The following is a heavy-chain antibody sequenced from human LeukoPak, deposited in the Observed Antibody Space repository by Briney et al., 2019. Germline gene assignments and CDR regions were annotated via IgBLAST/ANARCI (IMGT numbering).Heavy chain of an antibody. CDR1: GFTFSSYS. Sequence: GGSLRLSCAASGFTFSSYSMNWVCQAPGKGLEWVSSISSSSSYIYYADSVKGRFTISRDNAKNSLYLQMNSLRAEDTAVYYCARVHYVDTAMVTDRPFDYWGQGTLVTVSS. D-gene: IGHD5-18*01. J-gene: IGHJ4*02. V-gene: IGHV3-21*01. CDR2: ISSSSSYI. CDR3: ARVHYVDTAMVTDRPFDY.